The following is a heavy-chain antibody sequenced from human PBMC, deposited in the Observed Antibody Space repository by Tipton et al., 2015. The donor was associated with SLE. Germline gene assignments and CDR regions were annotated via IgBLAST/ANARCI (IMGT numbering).Heavy chain of an antibody. J-gene: IGHJ4*02. CDR3: ARDAAVAGHFDY. D-gene: IGHD6-19*01. CDR2: IYYSGGT. Sequence: GLVKPSETLSLTFTVSCGSINSHYWSWPRQPPGKGLEYIGYIYYSGGTNHNPSLNNRVTISVDRSNNQFSLKLSSVTPADTAVYYCARDAAVAGHFDYWGQGKLVTVSS. V-gene: IGHV4-59*11. CDR1: CGSINSHY.